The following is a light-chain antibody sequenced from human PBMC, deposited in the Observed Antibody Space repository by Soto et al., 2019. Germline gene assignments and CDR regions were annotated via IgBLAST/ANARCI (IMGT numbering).Light chain of an antibody. Sequence: DIVMTQSPDSLAVSLGERATINCKSSQSILYSNNLRSYLAWYQQKPGQPPKLLLYWASTRESGVPDRFSGSGSGTDFTLTISSLQAEDVAVYYCQQYYDPPRTFGQGTKVEIK. CDR1: QSILYSNNLRSY. CDR2: WAS. CDR3: QQYYDPPRT. J-gene: IGKJ1*01. V-gene: IGKV4-1*01.